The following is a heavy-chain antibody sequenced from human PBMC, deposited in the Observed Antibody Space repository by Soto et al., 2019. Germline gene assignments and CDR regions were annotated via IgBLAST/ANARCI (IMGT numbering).Heavy chain of an antibody. D-gene: IGHD3-3*01. CDR1: GYTCRTCG. CDR2: MNANSGNT. V-gene: IGHV1-18*01. Sequence: GYTCRTCGTPCDQQETGQGLEWMGWMNANSGNTNYAQTLQGRVSMTTDTSTSTDYMELRSLRSDDTAVYYCARDGFLAWLAPSNDAFDIWGLGTMAT. J-gene: IGHJ3*02. CDR3: ARDGFLAWLAPSNDAFDI.